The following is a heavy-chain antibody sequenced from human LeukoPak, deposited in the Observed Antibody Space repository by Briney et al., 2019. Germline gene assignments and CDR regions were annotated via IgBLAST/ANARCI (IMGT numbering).Heavy chain of an antibody. CDR1: GFTFSSYS. D-gene: IGHD2-2*01. V-gene: IGHV3-21*01. CDR3: ARGGKRYCSSTSCYLDY. J-gene: IGHJ4*02. CDR2: ISSSSSYI. Sequence: GGSLRLSCAASGFTFSSYSMNWVRQAPGKGLEWVSSISSSSSYIYYADSVKGRFTISRDNAKNSLYLQMNSMRAEDTAVYYCARGGKRYCSSTSCYLDYWGQGTLVTVSP.